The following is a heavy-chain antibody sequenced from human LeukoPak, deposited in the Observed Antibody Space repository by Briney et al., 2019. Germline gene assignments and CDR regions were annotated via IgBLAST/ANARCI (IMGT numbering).Heavy chain of an antibody. J-gene: IGHJ5*02. V-gene: IGHV1-8*02. Sequence: ASVKVSCKASGYTFTSYAMNWVRQAPGQGLEWMGWMNPNSGNTGYAQKFQGRVTMTRNTSISTAYMELSSLRSEDTAVYYCAIITPNNWFDPWGQGTLVTVSS. CDR2: MNPNSGNT. D-gene: IGHD3-10*01. CDR3: AIITPNNWFDP. CDR1: GYTFTSYA.